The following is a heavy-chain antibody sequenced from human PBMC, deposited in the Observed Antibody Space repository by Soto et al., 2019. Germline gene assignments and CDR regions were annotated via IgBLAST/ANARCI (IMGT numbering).Heavy chain of an antibody. CDR2: IIPLLDVT. Sequence: QVHLVQSGAEVKKPGSSVKVSCKASGGAFTNDIITWVRQAPGQGLEWMGRIIPLLDVTNYAQKFQGRVTITADKSMSTAYMELNSLIYEDTAVYYCARDSPMGSTFSGYDAIDYWGQGTLVTVSS. V-gene: IGHV1-69*08. J-gene: IGHJ4*02. D-gene: IGHD5-12*01. CDR1: GGAFTNDI. CDR3: ARDSPMGSTFSGYDAIDY.